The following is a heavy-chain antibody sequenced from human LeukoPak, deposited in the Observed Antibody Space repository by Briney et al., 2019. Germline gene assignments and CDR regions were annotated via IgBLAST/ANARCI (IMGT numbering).Heavy chain of an antibody. Sequence: HPGGSLRLSCAASGFTFSSYGMHWVRQAPGKGLEWVAVIWYDGSNKYYADSVKGRFTISRDNSKNTLYLQMNSLRAEDTAVYYCARLAIAAASLDYWGQGTPVTVSS. CDR3: ARLAIAAASLDY. V-gene: IGHV3-33*01. D-gene: IGHD6-13*01. CDR1: GFTFSSYG. J-gene: IGHJ4*02. CDR2: IWYDGSNK.